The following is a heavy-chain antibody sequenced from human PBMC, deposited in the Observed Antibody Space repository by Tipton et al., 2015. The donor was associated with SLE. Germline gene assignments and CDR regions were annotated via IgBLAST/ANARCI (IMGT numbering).Heavy chain of an antibody. D-gene: IGHD3-16*01. CDR3: ASQSGGYDYIWGSYWGGMDV. CDR2: IYYSGST. CDR1: GGSIRSHY. Sequence: TLSLTCTVSGGSIRSHYWSWIRQPPGKGLEWIGYIYYSGSTNYNPSLKSRVTISVDTSKNQFSLKLSSVTAADTAVYYCASQSGGYDYIWGSYWGGMDVWGQGTTVTVSS. V-gene: IGHV4-59*11. J-gene: IGHJ6*02.